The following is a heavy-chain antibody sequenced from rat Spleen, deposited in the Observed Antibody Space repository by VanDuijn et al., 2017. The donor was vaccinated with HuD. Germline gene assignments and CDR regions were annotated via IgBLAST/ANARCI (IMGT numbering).Heavy chain of an antibody. CDR2: IWGDGST. CDR3: ARDSTYPWGYFDF. V-gene: IGHV2-13*01. J-gene: IGHJ1*01. CDR1: GFSLISYA. D-gene: IGHD1-9*01. Sequence: QVQLKESGPGLAQPSETLSLTCTVSGFSLISYAVNWVRQPPGKGLEWMGGIWGDGSTNYNSALKSRLSISRDTSRSQVFLKMNSLQTEDTATYYCARDSTYPWGYFDFWGPGTMVTVSS.